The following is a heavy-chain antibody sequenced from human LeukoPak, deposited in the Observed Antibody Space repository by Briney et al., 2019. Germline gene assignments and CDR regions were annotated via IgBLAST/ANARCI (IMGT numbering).Heavy chain of an antibody. D-gene: IGHD5-24*01. J-gene: IGHJ4*02. CDR1: GFTFSDYY. CDR2: ISSSSSYT. V-gene: IGHV3-11*06. CDR3: ARGSRGEMATTPY. Sequence: GGSLRLSCAASGFTFSDYYMSWIRQAPGKGLEWVSYISSSSSYTNYADSVKGRFTISRDNAKNSLYLQMNSLRAEDTAVYYCARGSRGEMATTPYWGQGTLVTVSS.